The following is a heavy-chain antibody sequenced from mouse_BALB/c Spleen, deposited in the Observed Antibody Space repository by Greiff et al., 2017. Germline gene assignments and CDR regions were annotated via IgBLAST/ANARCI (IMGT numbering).Heavy chain of an antibody. J-gene: IGHJ2*01. CDR3: ARHYYGNYMVFDY. CDR2: ISSGSSTI. D-gene: IGHD2-1*01. CDR1: GFTFSSFG. V-gene: IGHV5-17*02. Sequence: VQLKESGGGLVQPGGSRKLSCAASGFTFSSFGMHWVRQAPEKGLEWVAYISSGSSTIYYADTVKGRFTISRDNPKNTLFLQMTSLRSEDTAMYYCARHYYGNYMVFDYWGQGTTLTVSS.